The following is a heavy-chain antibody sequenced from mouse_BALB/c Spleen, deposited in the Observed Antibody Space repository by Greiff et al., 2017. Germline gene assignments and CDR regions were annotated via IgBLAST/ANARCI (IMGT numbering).Heavy chain of an antibody. CDR1: GYTFTSYW. Sequence: VQLVESGAELAKPGASVKMSCKASGYTFTSYWMHWVKQRPGQGLEWIGYINPSTGYTEYNQKFKDKATLTADKSSSTAYMQLSSLTSEDSAVYYCARSGLYGSSYEFAYWGQGTLVTVSA. D-gene: IGHD1-1*01. J-gene: IGHJ3*01. V-gene: IGHV1-7*01. CDR2: INPSTGYT. CDR3: ARSGLYGSSYEFAY.